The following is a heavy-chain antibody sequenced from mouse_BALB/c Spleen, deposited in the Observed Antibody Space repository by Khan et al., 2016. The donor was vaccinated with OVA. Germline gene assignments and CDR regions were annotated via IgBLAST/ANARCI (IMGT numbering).Heavy chain of an antibody. CDR1: GYTFTDFL. CDR2: IYPGSGYT. CDR3: VRAGYGGFAY. V-gene: IGHV1-77*01. D-gene: IGHD3-2*02. Sequence: QVQLKQSGPELVKPGASVKMSCKASGYTFTDFLISWLKQRPGQGLEWIGEIYPGSGYTYYNEKFKGKATLTSDKSSNTAYIQFSSLTSEDSAVYFCVRAGYGGFAYWGQGTLVTVSA. J-gene: IGHJ3*01.